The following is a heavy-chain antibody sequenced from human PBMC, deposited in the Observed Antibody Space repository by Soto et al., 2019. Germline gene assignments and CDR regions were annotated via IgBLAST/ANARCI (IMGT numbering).Heavy chain of an antibody. CDR2: ISRDEDNT. J-gene: IGHJ4*02. V-gene: IGHV3-23*01. CDR3: VSWMSAHFAY. Sequence: VLLLESGGGFVQPGGSVRLSCAATQVTCGGLGLSWVRQSPGRGLERVATISRDEDNTHYADSVNGRFTTSKDRSTNTLHLHMAGLRAEDTAMYYCVSWMSAHFAYWGRGTLVTVSS. CDR1: QVTCGGLG. D-gene: IGHD2-2*03.